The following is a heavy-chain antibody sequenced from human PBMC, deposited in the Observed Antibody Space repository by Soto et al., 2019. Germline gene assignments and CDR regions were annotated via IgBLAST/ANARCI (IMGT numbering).Heavy chain of an antibody. J-gene: IGHJ4*02. V-gene: IGHV4-59*12. CDR1: GGSISSYY. CDR3: ARDKITGIFDY. D-gene: IGHD2-8*02. Sequence: SETLSLTCTVSGGSISSYYWSWIRQPPGKGLEWIGYIYYSGSTDYNPSLKSRVTISVDTSKNQFSLKLSSVTAADTAVYYCARDKITGIFDYWGQGTLVTVSS. CDR2: IYYSGST.